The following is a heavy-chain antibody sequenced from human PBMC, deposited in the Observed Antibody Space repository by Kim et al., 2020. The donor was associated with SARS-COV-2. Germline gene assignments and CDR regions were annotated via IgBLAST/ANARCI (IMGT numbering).Heavy chain of an antibody. CDR1: GGSVSSGSYY. D-gene: IGHD4-17*01. Sequence: SETLSLTCTVSGGSVSSGSYYWSWIRQPPGKGLEWIGYIYYSGSTNYNPSLKSRVTISVDTSKNQFSLKLSSVTAADTAVYYCARAPDGDYSTHYFDYWGQGTLVTVSS. V-gene: IGHV4-61*01. CDR3: ARAPDGDYSTHYFDY. J-gene: IGHJ4*02. CDR2: IYYSGST.